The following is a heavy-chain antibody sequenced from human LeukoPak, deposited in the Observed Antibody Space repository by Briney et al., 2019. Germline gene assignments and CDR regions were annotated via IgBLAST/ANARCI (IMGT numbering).Heavy chain of an antibody. CDR1: GFSFTNYW. J-gene: IGHJ6*02. D-gene: IGHD1-14*01. V-gene: IGHV5-51*01. Sequence: GESLKISCKGFGFSFTNYWIGWVRQTPGKGLEWMGIIYPGDSDTRYSPSFQGQVTISADKSISTAYLQWSSLKASDTAIYYCVRYRSAGYYYGMDVWGQGTTVTVSS. CDR2: IYPGDSDT. CDR3: VRYRSAGYYYGMDV.